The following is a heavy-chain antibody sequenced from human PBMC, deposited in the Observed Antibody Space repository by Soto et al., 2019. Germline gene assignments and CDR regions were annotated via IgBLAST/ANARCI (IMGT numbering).Heavy chain of an antibody. Sequence: SETLSLTCTVSGGSISSYYWSWIRQPPGKGLEWIGYIYYSGSTNYNPSLKSRVTISVDTSKNQFSLKLSSVTAADSAVYYCAREAKRLITFGGVIVIPAFDIWGQGTMVTVSS. CDR2: IYYSGST. CDR1: GGSISSYY. D-gene: IGHD3-16*02. CDR3: AREAKRLITFGGVIVIPAFDI. V-gene: IGHV4-59*01. J-gene: IGHJ3*02.